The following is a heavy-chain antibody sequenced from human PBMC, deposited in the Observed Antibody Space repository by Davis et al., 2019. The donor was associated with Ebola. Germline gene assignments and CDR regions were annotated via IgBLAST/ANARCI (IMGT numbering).Heavy chain of an antibody. J-gene: IGHJ3*02. CDR1: GGSFSGYY. CDR2: IYYSGST. Sequence: PSETLSLTCAVYGGSFSGYYWSWIRQPPGKGLEWIGYIYYSGSTNYNPSLKSRVTISVDTSKNQFSLKLSSVTAADTAVYYCAREGLDYGDFTDAFDIWGQGTMVTVSS. V-gene: IGHV4-59*01. D-gene: IGHD4-17*01. CDR3: AREGLDYGDFTDAFDI.